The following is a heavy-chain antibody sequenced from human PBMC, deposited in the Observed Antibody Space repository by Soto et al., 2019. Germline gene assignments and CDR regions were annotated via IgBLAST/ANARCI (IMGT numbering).Heavy chain of an antibody. V-gene: IGHV4-28*01. CDR3: ARKEIQGPIDY. Sequence: QVQLQESGPGLVKPSDTLSLTCAVSGYSISSSNWWGWIRQPPGKGLERIGYIYYSGTTYYNPSLNSPVAMSVDTSKNQFALKLTSVTAVDTAVYYCARKEIQGPIDYWGQGTLVTVSS. CDR1: GYSISSSNW. J-gene: IGHJ4*02. CDR2: IYYSGTT.